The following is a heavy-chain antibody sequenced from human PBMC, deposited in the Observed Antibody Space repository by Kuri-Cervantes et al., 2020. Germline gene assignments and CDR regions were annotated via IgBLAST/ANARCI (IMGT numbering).Heavy chain of an antibody. D-gene: IGHD3-22*01. V-gene: IGHV1-69*04. CDR1: GGTFSSYT. Sequence: SVKVSCKASGGTFSSYTISWVRQAPGQGLEWMGRIIPILGIANYAQKFQGRVTITADKSTSTAYMELSSLRSEDTAVYYCARDEYHDSSGYPCWGQGTLVTVSS. J-gene: IGHJ4*02. CDR2: IIPILGIA. CDR3: ARDEYHDSSGYPC.